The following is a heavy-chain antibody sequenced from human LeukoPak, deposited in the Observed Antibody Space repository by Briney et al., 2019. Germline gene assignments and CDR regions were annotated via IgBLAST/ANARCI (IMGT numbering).Heavy chain of an antibody. V-gene: IGHV4-59*08. J-gene: IGHJ6*02. CDR3: ARRSPYYYGMDV. CDR2: IYYSGST. CDR1: GGSISSYY. Sequence: SETLSLTCTVSGGSISSYYWSWIRQPPGKGLEWIGYIYYSGSTNYNPSLKSRVTISVDTSRNQFSLKLSSVTAVDTAVYYCARRSPYYYGMDVWGQGTTVTVSS.